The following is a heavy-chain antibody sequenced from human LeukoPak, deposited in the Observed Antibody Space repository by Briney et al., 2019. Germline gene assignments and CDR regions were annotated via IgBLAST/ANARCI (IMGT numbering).Heavy chain of an antibody. V-gene: IGHV1-46*01. CDR2: INPTSGDT. J-gene: IGHJ3*02. CDR3: ARYGFSSVWQGGWHAFDI. Sequence: ASVTVSFTASGFTFTSYYVHWVRQAPGQGLEWMGIINPTSGDTNYAQNFQGRVTMTRDMSTSSVYMELSSLRSEDTAVYYCARYGFSSVWQGGWHAFDIWGLGTMVTVSS. D-gene: IGHD6-25*01. CDR1: GFTFTSYY.